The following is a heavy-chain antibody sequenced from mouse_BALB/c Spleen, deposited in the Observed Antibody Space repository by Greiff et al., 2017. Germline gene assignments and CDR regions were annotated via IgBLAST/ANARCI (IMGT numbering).Heavy chain of an antibody. CDR2: ISTYYGDA. D-gene: IGHD4-1*01. CDR3: ARELTGTVYYFDY. J-gene: IGHJ2*01. CDR1: GYTFTDYA. Sequence: QVQLKESGAELVRPGVSVKISCKGSGYTFTDYAMHWVKQSHAKSLEWIGVISTYYGDASYNQKFKGKATMTVDKSSSTAYMELARLTSEDSAIYYCARELTGTVYYFDYWGQGTTLTVSS. V-gene: IGHV1S137*01.